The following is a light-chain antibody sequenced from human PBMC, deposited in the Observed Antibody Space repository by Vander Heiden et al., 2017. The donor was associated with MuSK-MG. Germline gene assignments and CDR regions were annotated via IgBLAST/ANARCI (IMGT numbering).Light chain of an antibody. CDR3: QQDGTSPFT. J-gene: IGKJ2*01. CDR2: DAS. Sequence: EIVLTQSPGTLSLSPGERATLSCRASQSVIINYLAWYQQRPGQAPRLLIYDASSRATGIADRFRGSGSGTDFTLTINGLEPEDSAVYYCQQDGTSPFTFGKGTKMEIK. V-gene: IGKV3-20*01. CDR1: QSVIINY.